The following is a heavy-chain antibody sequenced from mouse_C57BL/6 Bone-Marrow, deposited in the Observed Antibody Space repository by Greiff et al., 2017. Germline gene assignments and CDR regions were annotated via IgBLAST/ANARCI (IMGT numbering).Heavy chain of an antibody. CDR2: IYPRSGNT. J-gene: IGHJ1*03. V-gene: IGHV1-81*01. CDR3: ARPSYYYGSSPYWYFDV. D-gene: IGHD1-1*01. Sequence: VQLVESGAELARPGASVKLSCKASGYTFTSYGISFVKQRTGQGLEWIGEIYPRSGNTYYNEKFKGKATLTADKSSSTAYMELRSLTSEDSAVYFCARPSYYYGSSPYWYFDVWGTGTTVTVSS. CDR1: GYTFTSYG.